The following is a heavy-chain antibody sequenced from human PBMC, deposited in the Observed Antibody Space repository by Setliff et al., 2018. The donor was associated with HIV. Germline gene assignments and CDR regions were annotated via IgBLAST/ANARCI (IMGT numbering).Heavy chain of an antibody. CDR3: ARGTRYNFWNIYYIPHEDFDY. J-gene: IGHJ4*02. V-gene: IGHV7-4-1*02. CDR2: INTNTGNP. D-gene: IGHD3-3*01. Sequence: ASVKVSCKASGYTFTNYGLNWVRQAPGQGLEWMGWINTNTGNPTYAQVFAGRFVFSLDTSVSTAYLQISSLKAEDTAVYYCARGTRYNFWNIYYIPHEDFDYWGQGTLVTVSS. CDR1: GYTFTNYG.